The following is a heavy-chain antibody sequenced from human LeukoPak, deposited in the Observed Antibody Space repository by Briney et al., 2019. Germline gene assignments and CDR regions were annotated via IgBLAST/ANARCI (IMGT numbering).Heavy chain of an antibody. V-gene: IGHV3-30-3*01. CDR3: ARDGGGYYASGTHYYFDC. J-gene: IGHJ4*02. D-gene: IGHD3-10*01. CDR1: GFTFSSYP. Sequence: GRSLRLSCAASGFTFSSYPMHWVRQAPGKELEWVGVISYDGSNKYSADSVKGRFTISRDNSKNTLYLQVSSLRAEDTAVYYCARDGGGYYASGTHYYFDCWGQGTLVTVSS. CDR2: ISYDGSNK.